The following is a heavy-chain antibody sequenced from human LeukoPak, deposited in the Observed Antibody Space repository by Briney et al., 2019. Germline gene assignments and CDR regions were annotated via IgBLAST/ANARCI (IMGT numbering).Heavy chain of an antibody. V-gene: IGHV3-7*01. CDR1: GFTFSSYW. CDR3: ARVSSWYSSFDY. J-gene: IGHJ4*02. Sequence: PGGSLRLSCAASGFTFSSYWMSWVRQAPGEGLEWVANIKQDGSEKYYVDSVKGRLTISRDNAQNSLYLQMNSLRAEDTAVYYCARVSSWYSSFDYWGQGPLVTVSS. D-gene: IGHD6-13*01. CDR2: IKQDGSEK.